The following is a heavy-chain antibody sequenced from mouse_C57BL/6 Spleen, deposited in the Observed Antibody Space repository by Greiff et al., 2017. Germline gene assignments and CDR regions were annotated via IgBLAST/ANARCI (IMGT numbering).Heavy chain of an antibody. J-gene: IGHJ3*01. V-gene: IGHV1-78*01. CDR2: IYPRDGST. CDR3: AREMDYSNYPWFAY. Sequence: VKLMESDAELVKPGASVKISCKVSGYTFTDHTIHWMKQRPEQGLEWIGYIYPRDGSTKYNEKFKGKATLTADKSSSTAYMQLNSLTSEDSAVYFCAREMDYSNYPWFAYWGQGTLVTVSA. CDR1: GYTFTDHT. D-gene: IGHD2-5*01.